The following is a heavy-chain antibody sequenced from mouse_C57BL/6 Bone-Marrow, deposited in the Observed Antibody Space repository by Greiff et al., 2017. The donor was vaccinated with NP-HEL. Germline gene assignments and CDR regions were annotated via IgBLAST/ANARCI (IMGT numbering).Heavy chain of an antibody. D-gene: IGHD2-14*01. CDR3: GRQWYDDGFAY. CDR1: GYTFTSYG. V-gene: IGHV1-81*01. CDR2: IYPRSGNT. J-gene: IGHJ3*01. Sequence: VKLVESGAELARPGASVKLSCKASGYTFTSYGISWVKQRTGQGLEWIGEIYPRSGNTYYNEKFKGKATLTADKSSSTAYMELRSLTSEDSAVYVCGRQWYDDGFAYWGQGTLVTVSA.